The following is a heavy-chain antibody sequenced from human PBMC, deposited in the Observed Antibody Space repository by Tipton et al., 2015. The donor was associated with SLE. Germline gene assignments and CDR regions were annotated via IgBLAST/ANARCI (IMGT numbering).Heavy chain of an antibody. J-gene: IGHJ3*02. CDR3: ARDISSWFDAFDI. Sequence: TLSLTCTVSGGSISSHYWSWIRQPPGKGLEWIGYIYYSGNTNYNPSLKSRVTISVDTSKNQFSLKLSSVTAADTAVYYCARDISSWFDAFDIWGQGTMVTVSS. D-gene: IGHD6-13*01. CDR1: GGSISSHY. CDR2: IYYSGNT. V-gene: IGHV4-59*11.